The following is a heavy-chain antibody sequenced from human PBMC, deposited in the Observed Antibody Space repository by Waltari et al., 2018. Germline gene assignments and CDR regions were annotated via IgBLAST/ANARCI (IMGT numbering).Heavy chain of an antibody. CDR1: GGSISSGSYH. Sequence: QVQLQESGPGLVKPSQTLSLTCTVSGGSISSGSYHCSWLRQPAGKGLEWIGRIYTSGSTNYNPSLKSRVTISVDTSKNQFSLKLSSVTAADTAVYYCARVDSGSYRFTQSWGQGTLVTVSS. D-gene: IGHD1-26*01. V-gene: IGHV4-61*02. CDR2: IYTSGST. J-gene: IGHJ5*02. CDR3: ARVDSGSYRFTQS.